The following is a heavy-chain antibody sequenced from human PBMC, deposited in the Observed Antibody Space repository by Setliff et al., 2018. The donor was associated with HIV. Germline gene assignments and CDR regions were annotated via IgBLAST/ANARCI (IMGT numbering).Heavy chain of an antibody. CDR1: GGSFSGNY. Sequence: SSETLSLTCAIYGGSFSGNYWSWIRQPPGKGLEWIGEINYSGTTNHNPFLKSRVTISVDTSKKQFSLKLNSVTAADSAIYYCAATYCRGGGRDCPQMYDYCGQGSLVTVSS. CDR3: AATYCRGGGRDCPQMYDY. V-gene: IGHV4-34*01. J-gene: IGHJ4*02. CDR2: INYSGTT. D-gene: IGHD2-15*01.